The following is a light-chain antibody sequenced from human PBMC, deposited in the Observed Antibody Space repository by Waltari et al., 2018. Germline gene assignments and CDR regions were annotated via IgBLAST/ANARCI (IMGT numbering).Light chain of an antibody. CDR2: WAS. J-gene: IGKJ5*01. V-gene: IGKV4-1*01. CDR1: QSVVYSSNNKNY. CDR3: QQYYSTPLT. Sequence: DIVMTQSPDSLAVSLGERATINCKSSQSVVYSSNNKNYLAWYQQKPGQPPKLRIYWASTRESGVPDRFSGSGSGTDFTLPISSLQAEDVAVYYCQQYYSTPLTFGQGTRLEIK.